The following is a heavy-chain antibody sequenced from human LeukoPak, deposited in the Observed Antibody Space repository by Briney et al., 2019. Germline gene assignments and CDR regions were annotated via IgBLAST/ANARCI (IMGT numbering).Heavy chain of an antibody. Sequence: SETLSLTCAVYGGSFSGYYWSWIRQPPGKGLEWIGEINHSGSTNYNPSLKSRVTISVDTSKNQFSLKLSSVTAADTAVYYCARVHAKGASYYDFWSGYYPRYYFDYWGQGTLVTVSS. CDR1: GGSFSGYY. V-gene: IGHV4-34*01. D-gene: IGHD3-3*01. J-gene: IGHJ4*02. CDR3: ARVHAKGASYYDFWSGYYPRYYFDY. CDR2: INHSGST.